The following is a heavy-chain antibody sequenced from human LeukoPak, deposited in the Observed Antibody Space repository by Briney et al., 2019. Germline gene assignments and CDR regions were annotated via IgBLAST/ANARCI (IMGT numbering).Heavy chain of an antibody. CDR2: ISSDGSRT. D-gene: IGHD1-26*01. CDR3: ARDKGVGGTVGAIDY. Sequence: GGSLRLSCADSGFSFSSYAMHWVRQAPGTGLEWVAVISSDGSRTYYADSVKGRFTISRDNPKNMLYLQMNSLRAEDTAVYYCARDKGVGGTVGAIDYWGQGTLVTVSS. J-gene: IGHJ4*02. CDR1: GFSFSSYA. V-gene: IGHV3-30-3*01.